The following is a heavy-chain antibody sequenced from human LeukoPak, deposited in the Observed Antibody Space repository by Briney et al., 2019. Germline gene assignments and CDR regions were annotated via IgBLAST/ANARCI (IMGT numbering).Heavy chain of an antibody. D-gene: IGHD2-8*02. CDR3: ATYRQVLLPFEA. CDR1: GFTFSSYW. Sequence: GGSLRLSCAASGFTFSSYWMSWVRQPRGKGLEWVSSIFPSGGEIHYADSVRGRFTISRDNSKSTLSLQMNSLRAEDTAIYYCATYRQVLLPFEAWGQGTLVTVSS. CDR2: IFPSGGEI. J-gene: IGHJ5*02. V-gene: IGHV3-23*01.